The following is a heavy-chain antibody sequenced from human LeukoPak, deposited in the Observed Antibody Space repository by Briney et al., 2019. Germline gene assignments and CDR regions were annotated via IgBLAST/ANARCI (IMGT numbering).Heavy chain of an antibody. CDR1: GFTVSNTY. D-gene: IGHD6-19*01. Sequence: GGSLRLSCAASGFTVSNTYMSWVRQAPGKGLEWVSAISGSGGSTYYADSVKGRFTISRDNSKNTLYLQMNSLRAEDTAVYYCAKIGSFVAVAGTSVYFDYWGQGTLVTVSS. CDR3: AKIGSFVAVAGTSVYFDY. V-gene: IGHV3-23*01. J-gene: IGHJ4*02. CDR2: ISGSGGST.